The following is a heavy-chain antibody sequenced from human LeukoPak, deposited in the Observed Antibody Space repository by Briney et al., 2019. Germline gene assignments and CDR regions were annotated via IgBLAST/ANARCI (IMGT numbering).Heavy chain of an antibody. CDR1: GFTASSTS. CDR3: ARRRGGYGDGVLDY. Sequence: GGSLRLSCAASGFTASSTSIIWVRQAPGKGLECVSYIRGDTSTEYAEYVRGRFTISRDDAKNTVYLQMNSLRVEDTSVYYCARRRGGYGDGVLDYWGQGTLGTVSS. V-gene: IGHV3-66*04. CDR2: IRGDTST. J-gene: IGHJ4*02. D-gene: IGHD4-17*01.